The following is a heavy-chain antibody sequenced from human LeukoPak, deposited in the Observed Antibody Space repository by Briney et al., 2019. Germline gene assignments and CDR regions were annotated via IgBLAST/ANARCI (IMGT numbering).Heavy chain of an antibody. CDR2: IYSGGYS. V-gene: IGHV3-66*01. D-gene: IGHD1-26*01. J-gene: IGHJ4*02. CDR1: GFTFSSYE. Sequence: PGGSLRLSCAASGFTFSSYEMNWVRQAPGKGLEWVSVIYSGGYSYYADSVKGRFTISRDDSKNTLYLQMNSLRAEDTAVYYCASAGIVGLSYYWGQGTLVTVSS. CDR3: ASAGIVGLSYY.